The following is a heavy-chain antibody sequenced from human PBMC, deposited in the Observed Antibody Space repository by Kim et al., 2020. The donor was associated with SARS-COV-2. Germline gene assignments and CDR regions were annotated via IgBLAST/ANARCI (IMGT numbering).Heavy chain of an antibody. J-gene: IGHJ6*02. D-gene: IGHD3-10*01. CDR3: ARDKSPMVRGQRTPNNYGMDV. CDR1: GYTFTSYG. V-gene: IGHV1-18*04. CDR2: ISAYNGNT. Sequence: ASVKVSCKASGYTFTSYGISWVRQAPGQGLEWMGWISAYNGNTNYAQKLQGRVTMTTDTSTSTAYMELRSLRSDDTAVYYCARDKSPMVRGQRTPNNYGMDVWGQGTTVTVSS.